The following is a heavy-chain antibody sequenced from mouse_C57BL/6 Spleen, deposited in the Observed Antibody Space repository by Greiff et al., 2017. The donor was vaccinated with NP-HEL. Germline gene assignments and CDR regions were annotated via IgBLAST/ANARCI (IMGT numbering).Heavy chain of an antibody. D-gene: IGHD1-1*02. CDR2: IYPGDGDT. V-gene: IGHV1-82*01. Sequence: QVQLQQSGPELVKPGASVKISCKASGYAFSSSWMNWVKQRPGKGLEWIGRIYPGDGDTNYNGKFTGKATLTAYKSSSTAYMQLSSLTSEDSAVYFCARYYAAMDYWGQGTSVTVSS. J-gene: IGHJ4*01. CDR1: GYAFSSSW. CDR3: ARYYAAMDY.